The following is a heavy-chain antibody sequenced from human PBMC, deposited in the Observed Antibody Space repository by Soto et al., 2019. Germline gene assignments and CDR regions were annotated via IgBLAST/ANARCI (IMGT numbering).Heavy chain of an antibody. D-gene: IGHD6-13*01. V-gene: IGHV1-3*01. Sequence: ASVKVSCKASGYTFTSYAMHWVRQAPGQRLEWMGWINAGNGNTKYSQKFQGRVTITRDTSASTAYMELSSLRSDDTAVYYCARDSSSCYGYYYYGMDGWGQGTTVTVSS. CDR2: INAGNGNT. J-gene: IGHJ6*02. CDR1: GYTFTSYA. CDR3: ARDSSSCYGYYYYGMDG.